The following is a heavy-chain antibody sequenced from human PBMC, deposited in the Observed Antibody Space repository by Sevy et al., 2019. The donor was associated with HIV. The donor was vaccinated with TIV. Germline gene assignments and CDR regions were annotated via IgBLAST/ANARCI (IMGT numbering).Heavy chain of an antibody. CDR3: ARDDYSGSFYPHY. J-gene: IGHJ4*02. CDR1: GFTFSSYA. CDR2: ISYDGSNK. V-gene: IGHV3-30-3*01. D-gene: IGHD1-26*01. Sequence: GGSLRLSCAASGFTFSSYAMHWVRQAPGKGLEWVAVISYDGSNKYYADSVKGRFTISRDNSKNTLYLQMNSLRAEDTAVYYCARDDYSGSFYPHYWGQGTLVTVSS.